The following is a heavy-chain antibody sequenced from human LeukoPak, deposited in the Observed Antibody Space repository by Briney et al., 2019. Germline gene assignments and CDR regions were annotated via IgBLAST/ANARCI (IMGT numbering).Heavy chain of an antibody. CDR2: IYAGDSDT. CDR1: GYNFTKYW. D-gene: IGHD2-15*01. J-gene: IGHJ4*02. Sequence: PGESLKISCKGSGYNFTKYWIGWVRQMPGKGLEWMGMIYAGDSDTRYRPSFQGQVTISADKSIRTAYLQWSSLKASDSAFYYCARQGDLLAMDYWGQGTLVTVSS. V-gene: IGHV5-51*01. CDR3: ARQGDLLAMDY.